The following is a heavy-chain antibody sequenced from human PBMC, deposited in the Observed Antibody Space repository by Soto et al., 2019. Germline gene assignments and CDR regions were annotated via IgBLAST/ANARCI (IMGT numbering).Heavy chain of an antibody. Sequence: QLQLQESGPGLVKPSETLSLTCTVSGGSISSSSYYWGWIRQPPGKGLEWIGSIYYSGCTYYNPSLKRRVTISVATSKNQFSLKLSSVTAADTAVYYCARHAPAVSISDHWGQGTLVTVSS. CDR1: GGSISSSSYY. J-gene: IGHJ4*02. V-gene: IGHV4-39*01. CDR3: ARHAPAVSISDH. CDR2: IYYSGCT.